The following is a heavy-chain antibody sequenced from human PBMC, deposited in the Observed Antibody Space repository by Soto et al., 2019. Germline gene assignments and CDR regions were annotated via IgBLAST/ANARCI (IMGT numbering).Heavy chain of an antibody. Sequence: EVHLLESGGGLVHPGESLRLSCGASGFTFSSCVMTWVRQAPGKGLEWVSCITDSGTGTYYADSVKGRFTISRDNSKNTMYLQIKNLRAEDRGVYYCPKGLIKGRGYAEDWGQEPLVTVSS. CDR2: ITDSGTGT. V-gene: IGHV3-23*01. CDR3: PKGLIKGRGYAED. D-gene: IGHD1-1*01. J-gene: IGHJ4*02. CDR1: GFTFSSCV.